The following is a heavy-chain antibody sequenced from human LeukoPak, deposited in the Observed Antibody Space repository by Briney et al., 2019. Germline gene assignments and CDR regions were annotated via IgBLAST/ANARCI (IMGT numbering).Heavy chain of an antibody. J-gene: IGHJ5*02. CDR2: INPNSGGT. D-gene: IGHD3-3*01. Sequence: GASVKVSCKASGYTFTGYYMHWVRQAPGQGLEWMGRINPNSGGTNYAQKFQGRVTMTRGTSISTAYMELSRLRSDDTAVYYCARDLLGILEWSDGFDPWGQGTLVTVSS. V-gene: IGHV1-2*06. CDR3: ARDLLGILEWSDGFDP. CDR1: GYTFTGYY.